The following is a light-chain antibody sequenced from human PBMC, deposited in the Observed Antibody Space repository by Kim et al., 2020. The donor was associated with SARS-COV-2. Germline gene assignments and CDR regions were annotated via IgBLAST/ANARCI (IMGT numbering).Light chain of an antibody. Sequence: PGDRAPLACRASHGVSSYLAWYQQKPGQAPRLLIYDASNRATGIPARFSGSGSGTDFTLTISSLEPEDFAVYYCQQRSNWPPITFGQGTRLEIK. CDR3: QQRSNWPPIT. V-gene: IGKV3-11*01. CDR1: HGVSSY. J-gene: IGKJ5*01. CDR2: DAS.